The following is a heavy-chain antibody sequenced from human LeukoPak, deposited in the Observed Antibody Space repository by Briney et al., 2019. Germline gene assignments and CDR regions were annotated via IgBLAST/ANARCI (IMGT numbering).Heavy chain of an antibody. V-gene: IGHV3-30*02. CDR3: ATSRYYYDSSGYPEYFQH. J-gene: IGHJ1*01. Sequence: SGGSLRLSCAASGFTFSSYGMHWVRQAPGKGLEWVAFIRYDGSNKYYADSVKGRFTISRDNSKNTLYLQMNSLRAEDTAVYYCATSRYYYDSSGYPEYFQHWGQGTLVTVYS. CDR2: IRYDGSNK. CDR1: GFTFSSYG. D-gene: IGHD3-22*01.